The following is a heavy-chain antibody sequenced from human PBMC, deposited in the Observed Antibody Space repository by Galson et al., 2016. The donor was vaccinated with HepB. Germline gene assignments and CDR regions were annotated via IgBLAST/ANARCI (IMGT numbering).Heavy chain of an antibody. D-gene: IGHD6-19*01. CDR3: ARVTRWTVAGEGFDH. CDR2: IHGGTT. CDR1: GGSISSRSYY. V-gene: IGHV4-39*07. J-gene: IGHJ4*02. Sequence: SETLSLTCTVSGGSISSRSYYWGWIRQPPGKGLEWIGSIHGGTTYYNPSLESRVAISVDTSKSQFSLRVTSVTAADTATYYCARVTRWTVAGEGFDHWGQGTLVTVSS.